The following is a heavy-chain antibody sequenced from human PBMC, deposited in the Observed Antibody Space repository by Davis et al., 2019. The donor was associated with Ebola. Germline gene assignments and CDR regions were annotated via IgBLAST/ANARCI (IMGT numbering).Heavy chain of an antibody. J-gene: IGHJ4*02. D-gene: IGHD1-26*01. CDR3: ARRVGARSGFDS. V-gene: IGHV1-8*02. CDR1: GGTFSSYD. Sequence: AASVKVSCKASGGTFSSYDINWVRQATGQGLEWMGWMNPNSGNTGYAQKFQGRVTMTRNTSISTAYMELSSLRSDDTAVYYCARRVGARSGFDSWGQGSLVTVSS. CDR2: MNPNSGNT.